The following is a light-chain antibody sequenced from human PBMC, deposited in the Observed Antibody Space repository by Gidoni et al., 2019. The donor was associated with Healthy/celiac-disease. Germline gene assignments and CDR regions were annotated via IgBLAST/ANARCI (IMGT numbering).Light chain of an antibody. V-gene: IGKV4-1*01. Sequence: DIVMTQSSDSLAVSLGERATINCTSSQSVLYSSNNKNYLAWYQQKPGQPPKRIIYWASTRESGVPDRFSGSGSGTDFTLNIRSLQAEDVAVYYCQQYYSTPCSFXXXTKLKIK. CDR3: QQYYSTPCS. J-gene: IGKJ2*04. CDR1: QSVLYSSNNKNY. CDR2: WAS.